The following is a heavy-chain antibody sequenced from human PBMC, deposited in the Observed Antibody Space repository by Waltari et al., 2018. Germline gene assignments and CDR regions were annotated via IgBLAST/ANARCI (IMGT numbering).Heavy chain of an antibody. CDR2: ISWNSGSI. J-gene: IGHJ5*02. Sequence: EVQLVESGGGLVQPGRSLRLSCAASGFTFDDYAMHWVRQAPGKGLEWVSGISWNSGSIGYADSVKGRFTISRDNAKNSLYLQMNSLRAEDTAVYYCARADGYNSGGSTILLGFDPWGQGTLVTVSS. D-gene: IGHD5-12*01. CDR3: ARADGYNSGGSTILLGFDP. CDR1: GFTFDDYA. V-gene: IGHV3-9*01.